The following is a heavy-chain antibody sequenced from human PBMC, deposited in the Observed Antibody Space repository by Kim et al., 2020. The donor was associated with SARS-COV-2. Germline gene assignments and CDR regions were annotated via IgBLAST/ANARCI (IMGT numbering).Heavy chain of an antibody. CDR1: GYSMTNGYY. CDR3: VATYYYDSAGDSDF. V-gene: IGHV4-38-2*02. CDR2: MYHSGSP. Sequence: SETLSLTCNVSGYSMTNGYYWGWIRQPPGKGLEWIGNMYHSGSPYYNPSLRSRVTISVDTSKSQVSLKMTSVTAAATAVYYCVATYYYDSAGDSDFWGQG. J-gene: IGHJ4*02. D-gene: IGHD3-22*01.